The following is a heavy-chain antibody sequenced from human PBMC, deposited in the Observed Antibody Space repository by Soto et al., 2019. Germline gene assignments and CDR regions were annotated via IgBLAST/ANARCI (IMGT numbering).Heavy chain of an antibody. J-gene: IGHJ4*02. V-gene: IGHV3-48*02. CDR1: GFTFSSYS. D-gene: IGHD2-2*01. Sequence: RLSCAASGFTFSSYSMNWVRQAPGKGLQWVSYISRSSSNIYYADSVKGRFTISRDNAKNSLYLQMNTLTDEDTAVYYCARAGTSLGYCSSTSCYEFDYWGQGTLVTV. CDR3: ARAGTSLGYCSSTSCYEFDY. CDR2: ISRSSSNI.